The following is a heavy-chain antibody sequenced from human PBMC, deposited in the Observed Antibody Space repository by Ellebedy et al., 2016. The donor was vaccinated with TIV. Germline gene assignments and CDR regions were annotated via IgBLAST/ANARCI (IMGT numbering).Heavy chain of an antibody. Sequence: ASVKVSCXLSGYSLTDVSMHWVRQAPGRGLEWMGHFDPENDEPTYAQQFQGRISRTEDTSTDTAFMELRSLRSEDTAVYYCASSGHSYAMDVWGQGTTVTVSS. V-gene: IGHV1-24*01. CDR2: FDPENDEP. J-gene: IGHJ6*02. CDR3: ASSGHSYAMDV. CDR1: GYSLTDVS. D-gene: IGHD1-26*01.